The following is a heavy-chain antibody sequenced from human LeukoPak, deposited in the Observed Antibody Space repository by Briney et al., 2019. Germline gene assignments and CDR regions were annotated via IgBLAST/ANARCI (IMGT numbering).Heavy chain of an antibody. J-gene: IGHJ4*02. Sequence: PGGSLRLSCVASGFTFNSYNMNWVRQAPGKGLEWVSSISSSSSYMYSADSVEGRFTISRDNAKNSLYLRMNSLRVEDTAVYYCVRDRALDYWGQGTLVTVSS. CDR1: GFTFNSYN. D-gene: IGHD3-16*02. V-gene: IGHV3-21*01. CDR2: ISSSSSYM. CDR3: VRDRALDY.